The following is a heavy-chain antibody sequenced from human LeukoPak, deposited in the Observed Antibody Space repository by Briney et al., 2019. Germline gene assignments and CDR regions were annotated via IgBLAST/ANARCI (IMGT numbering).Heavy chain of an antibody. D-gene: IGHD3-10*01. CDR3: ARTTSMVRGAPPRY. CDR1: GFTFSNYA. J-gene: IGHJ4*02. Sequence: PGRSLRLSCSASGFTFSNYAMQWVRQAPGKGLEWVGVTSSDGGNKFYADSVKGRFTISRDNSKNTLYLQMNSLRAEDTAVYYCARTTSMVRGAPPRYWGQGTLVTVSS. CDR2: TSSDGGNK. V-gene: IGHV3-30*03.